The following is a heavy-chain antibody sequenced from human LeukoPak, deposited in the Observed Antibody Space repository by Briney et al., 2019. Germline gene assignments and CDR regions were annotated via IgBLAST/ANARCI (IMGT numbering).Heavy chain of an antibody. CDR2: INPSGGRT. J-gene: IGHJ4*02. D-gene: IGHD2-21*02. V-gene: IGHV1-46*01. Sequence: ASVKVSCKASGYILSSYYMHWVRRAPGQGLEWMGIINPSGGRTDCAQKFQGRVTMTRDTSTSTVYMELNSLRSEDTALYYCARTYCGGDCNNRYFDYWGQGTLVTVSS. CDR1: GYILSSYY. CDR3: ARTYCGGDCNNRYFDY.